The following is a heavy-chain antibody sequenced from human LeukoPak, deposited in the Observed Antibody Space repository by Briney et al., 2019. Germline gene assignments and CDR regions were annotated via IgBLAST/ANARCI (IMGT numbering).Heavy chain of an antibody. V-gene: IGHV3-53*01. CDR1: GFTFSSYG. CDR3: ARDGGDYYGVDY. Sequence: QAGGSLRLSCGASGFTFSSYGMHWVRQAPGKGLEWVSVIYSGGSTYYADSVKGRFTISRDNSKNTLYLQMNSLRAEDTAVYYCARDGGDYYGVDYWGQGTLVTVSS. CDR2: IYSGGST. J-gene: IGHJ4*02. D-gene: IGHD4-17*01.